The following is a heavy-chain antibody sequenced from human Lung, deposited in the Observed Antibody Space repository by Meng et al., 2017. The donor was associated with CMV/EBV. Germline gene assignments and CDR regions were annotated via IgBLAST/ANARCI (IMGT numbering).Heavy chain of an antibody. D-gene: IGHD5-18*01. CDR2: INPNSDGT. CDR1: GYTFIGYY. J-gene: IGHJ4*02. Sequence: ASXXVSXKASGYTFIGYYIHWVLQAPGQGLEWMGSINPNSDGTNYAQKFQGRVTMTRDTSISTAYMELNRLGYDDTAVYYCARSAQLWLDNFDYWGQGTLVTVSS. V-gene: IGHV1-2*02. CDR3: ARSAQLWLDNFDY.